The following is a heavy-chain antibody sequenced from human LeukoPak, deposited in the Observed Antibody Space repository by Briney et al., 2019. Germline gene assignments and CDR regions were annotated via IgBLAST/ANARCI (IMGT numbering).Heavy chain of an antibody. Sequence: SETLSLTCTVSAGSISGYYWSWIRQPPGKGLEWIGSIYYSGSTYYNPSLKSRVTISVDTSKNQFSLKLSSVTAADTAVYYCARQGSYGDYAGYFDYWGQGTLVTVSS. V-gene: IGHV4-59*05. CDR2: IYYSGST. CDR3: ARQGSYGDYAGYFDY. CDR1: AGSISGYY. J-gene: IGHJ4*02. D-gene: IGHD4-17*01.